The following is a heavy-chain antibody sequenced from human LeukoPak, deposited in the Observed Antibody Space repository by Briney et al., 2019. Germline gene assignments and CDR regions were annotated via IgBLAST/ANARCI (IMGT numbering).Heavy chain of an antibody. V-gene: IGHV1-69*13. Sequence: SVKVSCKASGGTFSSYAISWVRQAPGQGLEWMGGIIPIFGTANYAQKFQGRVTITADEATSTAYMELSSLRSEDTAVYYCARNPTISEWLRPGYYYYYMDVWGKGTTVTISS. CDR1: GGTFSSYA. D-gene: IGHD5-12*01. J-gene: IGHJ6*03. CDR3: ARNPTISEWLRPGYYYYYMDV. CDR2: IIPIFGTA.